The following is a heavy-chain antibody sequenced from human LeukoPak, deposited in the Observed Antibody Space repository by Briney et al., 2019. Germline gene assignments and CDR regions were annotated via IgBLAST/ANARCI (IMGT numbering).Heavy chain of an antibody. CDR2: IYSGGST. Sequence: PGGSLRLSCAASGFTVSSNYMFWVRQAPGKGLEWVSVIYSGGSTYYADSVKGRFTISRDNYKNTLCLQMNSLRAEDTAVYYCARVSVAAAGEVYFQHWGQGTLVTVSS. D-gene: IGHD6-13*01. J-gene: IGHJ1*01. CDR1: GFTVSSNY. V-gene: IGHV3-53*01. CDR3: ARVSVAAAGEVYFQH.